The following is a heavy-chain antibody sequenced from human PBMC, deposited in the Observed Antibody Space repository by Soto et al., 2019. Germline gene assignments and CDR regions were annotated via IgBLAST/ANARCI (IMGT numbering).Heavy chain of an antibody. Sequence: SVKVSCKASGFTFTSSAVQWVRQARGQRLEWIGWIVVGSGNTNYAQKFQERVTITRDMSTSTAYMELSSLRSEDTAVYYCARDIGSRGSGSYCDYWGQGTLVTVSS. CDR1: GFTFTSSA. CDR2: IVVGSGNT. V-gene: IGHV1-58*01. J-gene: IGHJ4*02. D-gene: IGHD3-10*01. CDR3: ARDIGSRGSGSYCDY.